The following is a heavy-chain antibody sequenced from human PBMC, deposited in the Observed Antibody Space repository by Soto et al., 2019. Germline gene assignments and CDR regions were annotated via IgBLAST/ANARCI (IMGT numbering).Heavy chain of an antibody. CDR3: ACLDYYDRSGYPVEP. J-gene: IGHJ5*02. CDR2: IIPIFGTA. CDR1: GGTFSSYA. Sequence: QVQLVQSGAEVKKPGSSVKVSCKASGGTFSSYAISWVRQAPGQGLEWMGGIIPIFGTANYAQKFQGRVTITADASTSRGYMDLRNLRFEVTPVYYCACLDYYDRSGYPVEPWGQGTLVTVSS. V-gene: IGHV1-69*12. D-gene: IGHD3-22*01.